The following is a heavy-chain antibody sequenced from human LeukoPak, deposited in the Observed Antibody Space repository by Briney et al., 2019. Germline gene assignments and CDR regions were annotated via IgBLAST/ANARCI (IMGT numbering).Heavy chain of an antibody. CDR2: IRFDGSNK. Sequence: GGSLRLSCAASGFSFSSYGMHWVRQAPGKGLEWVAFIRFDGSNKYYADSVKGRFTISRDNSKNTLYLQTNNVRAEDTAVYYCARLNEVTKYWYFDLWGRGTLVTVSS. J-gene: IGHJ2*01. V-gene: IGHV3-30*02. D-gene: IGHD4-17*01. CDR3: ARLNEVTKYWYFDL. CDR1: GFSFSSYG.